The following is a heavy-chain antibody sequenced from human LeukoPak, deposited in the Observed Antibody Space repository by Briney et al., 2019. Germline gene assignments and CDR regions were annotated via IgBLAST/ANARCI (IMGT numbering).Heavy chain of an antibody. CDR2: IYTSGST. Sequence: SETLSLTCTVSGGSISSYYWSWIRQPAGKGLEWIGRIYTSGSTNYNPSLKSRVTMSVDTSKNQFSLKLSSVTAADTAVYYCARDLTDFWSGYSYNWFDPWGQGALVTVSS. J-gene: IGHJ5*02. CDR3: ARDLTDFWSGYSYNWFDP. V-gene: IGHV4-4*07. D-gene: IGHD3-3*01. CDR1: GGSISSYY.